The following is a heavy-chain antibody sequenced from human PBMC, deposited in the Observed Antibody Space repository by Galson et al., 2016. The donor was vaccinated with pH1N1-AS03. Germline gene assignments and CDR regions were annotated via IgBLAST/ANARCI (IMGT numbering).Heavy chain of an antibody. CDR2: IDPRDSDT. Sequence: QSGAEVKKPGESLKISCKASGYDFINYWIGWVRQMPGRGLEWMGVIDPRDSDTRYSPSFQGQVTISAAQSITTAHLQWDSLKASDTGMYFCARHRQSETYSEAFDTWGQGTMVTVSS. D-gene: IGHD2-15*01. V-gene: IGHV5-51*01. CDR3: ARHRQSETYSEAFDT. J-gene: IGHJ3*02. CDR1: GYDFINYW.